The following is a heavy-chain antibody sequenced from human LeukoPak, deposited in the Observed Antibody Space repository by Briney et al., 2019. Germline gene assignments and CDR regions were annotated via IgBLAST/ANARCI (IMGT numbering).Heavy chain of an antibody. D-gene: IGHD6-13*01. Sequence: ASVKVSCKASGYTFTGYYIHWVRQAPGQGLEWMGWVNPNSGGRNYAQKFQGRVTMTRDTTISTAYMELSSLRSDDTAVYYCAREIDGLQLAEVDYWGQGTLVTVSS. CDR1: GYTFTGYY. CDR3: AREIDGLQLAEVDY. CDR2: VNPNSGGR. J-gene: IGHJ4*02. V-gene: IGHV1-2*02.